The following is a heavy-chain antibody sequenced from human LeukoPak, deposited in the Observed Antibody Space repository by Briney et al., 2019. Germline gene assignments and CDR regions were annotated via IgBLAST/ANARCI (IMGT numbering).Heavy chain of an antibody. CDR1: GFTFSSYA. CDR3: AKDRHMVYYGSGRGAFDI. D-gene: IGHD3-10*01. CDR2: ISGSGGST. Sequence: GGSLRLSCAASGFTFSSYAMSWVRQAPGKGLEWVSAISGSGGSTYYADSVKGRFTISRDNSKNTLYLQMNSLRAEDTAVYYCAKDRHMVYYGSGRGAFDIWGQGTMVTVSS. V-gene: IGHV3-23*01. J-gene: IGHJ3*02.